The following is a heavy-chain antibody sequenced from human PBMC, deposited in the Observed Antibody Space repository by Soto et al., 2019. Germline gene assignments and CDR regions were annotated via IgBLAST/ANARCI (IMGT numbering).Heavy chain of an antibody. V-gene: IGHV1-2*04. CDR2: INPNSGGT. Sequence: ASVKVSCKASGYTFTGYYMHWVRQAPGQGLEWMGWINPNSGGTNYAQKFQGWVTVTRDTSISTAYMELSRLRSDDTAVDYCARGCISSVVVVAATAWFDPWGQGTLVTVSS. CDR3: ARGCISSVVVVAATAWFDP. CDR1: GYTFTGYY. J-gene: IGHJ5*02. D-gene: IGHD2-15*01.